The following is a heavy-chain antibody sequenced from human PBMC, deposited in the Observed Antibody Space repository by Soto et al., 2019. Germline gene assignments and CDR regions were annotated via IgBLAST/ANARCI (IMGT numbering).Heavy chain of an antibody. J-gene: IGHJ3*02. CDR3: ARDWYSSSWYRGVAFDI. V-gene: IGHV1-69*04. CDR2: IIPILGIA. Sequence: SVKVSCKASGGTFSSYTISWVRQAPGQGLEWMGRIIPILGIANYAQKFQGRVTITADKSTSTAYMELSSLRSEDTAVYYCARDWYSSSWYRGVAFDIWGQGTMVTVSS. D-gene: IGHD6-13*01. CDR1: GGTFSSYT.